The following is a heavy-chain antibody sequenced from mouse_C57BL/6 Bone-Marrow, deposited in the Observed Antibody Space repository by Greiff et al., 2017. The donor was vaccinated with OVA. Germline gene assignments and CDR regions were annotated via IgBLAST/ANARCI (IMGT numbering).Heavy chain of an antibody. CDR3: ARSSYDYDGGFDY. D-gene: IGHD2-4*01. CDR1: GYTFTSYW. CDR2: IYPSDSET. V-gene: IGHV1-61*01. Sequence: QVQLQQPGAELVRPGSSVKLSCKASGYTFTSYWMDWVEQRPGQGLEWIGNIYPSDSETHYNQKFKDKATLTVDKSSSTAYMQLSSLTSEDSAVYYCARSSYDYDGGFDYWGQGTTLTVSS. J-gene: IGHJ2*01.